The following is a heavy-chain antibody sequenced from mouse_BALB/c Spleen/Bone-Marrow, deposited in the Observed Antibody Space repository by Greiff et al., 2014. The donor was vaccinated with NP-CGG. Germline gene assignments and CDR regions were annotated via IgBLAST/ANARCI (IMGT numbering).Heavy chain of an antibody. CDR3: ARSGGAYGYDGGYYFDY. J-gene: IGHJ2*01. CDR1: GYTFTGSY. D-gene: IGHD2-2*01. Sequence: VQLLESGAELVKPGASVKLSCTASGYTFTGSYMHWVKQRPGQGLEWIGTIGRYIGDTSYNPKFKGKATLTADTSSSTAYMQFNSLASEDSAVYYCARSGGAYGYDGGYYFDYWGQGTTLTVSS. CDR2: IGRYIGDT. V-gene: IGHV1-77*01.